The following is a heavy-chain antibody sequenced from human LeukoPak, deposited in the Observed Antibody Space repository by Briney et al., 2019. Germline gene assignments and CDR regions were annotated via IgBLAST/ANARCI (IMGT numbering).Heavy chain of an antibody. V-gene: IGHV4-34*01. D-gene: IGHD6-13*01. J-gene: IGHJ4*02. CDR1: GGSFSGYY. CDR3: ARGTPRYSSRGIDY. Sequence: PSETLSLTCAVYGGSFSGYYWSWIRQPPGNGLEWIGEINHSGSTNYNPSLKSRVTISVDTSKNQFSLKLSSVTAADTAVYYCARGTPRYSSRGIDYWGQGTLVTVSS. CDR2: INHSGST.